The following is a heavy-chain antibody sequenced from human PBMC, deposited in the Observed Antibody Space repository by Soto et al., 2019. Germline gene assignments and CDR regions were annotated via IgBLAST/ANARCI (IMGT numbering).Heavy chain of an antibody. CDR1: GFNFTNHW. CDR3: ARESGDWPLNWFDP. CDR2: ITSDGKSK. V-gene: IGHV3-74*01. Sequence: GGSLRLSCAASGFNFTNHWMHWVRQAPGKGLVWVSRITSDGKSKAYAESVKGRFAISRDNAKNTVYLQMNGLTVEDTAVYYCARESGDWPLNWFDPWGQGTLVTAPQ. D-gene: IGHD2-21*02. J-gene: IGHJ5*02.